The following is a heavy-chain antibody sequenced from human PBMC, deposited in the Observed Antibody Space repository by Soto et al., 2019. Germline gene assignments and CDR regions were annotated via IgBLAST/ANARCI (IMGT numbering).Heavy chain of an antibody. Sequence: GGSLRLSCAASGFTFSSYGMHWVRQAPGKGLEWVAVISYDGSNKYYADSVKGRFTISRDNSKNTLYLQMNSLRAEDTAVYYCAKDSTTVTTDDYWGQGTLVTVSS. CDR3: AKDSTTVTTDDY. J-gene: IGHJ4*02. D-gene: IGHD4-17*01. V-gene: IGHV3-30*18. CDR2: ISYDGSNK. CDR1: GFTFSSYG.